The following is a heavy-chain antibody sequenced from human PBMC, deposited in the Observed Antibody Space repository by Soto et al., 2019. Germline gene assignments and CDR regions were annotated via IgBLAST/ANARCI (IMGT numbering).Heavy chain of an antibody. J-gene: IGHJ4*02. Sequence: PSETLSLTCTVSGGSVSSGSYYWSWIRQPPGKGLEWIGYIYYSGSTNYNPSLKSRVTISVDTSKNQFSLKLSSVTAADTAVYYCARLSYALDYWGQGTLVTVSS. V-gene: IGHV4-61*01. CDR2: IYYSGST. CDR3: ARLSYALDY. D-gene: IGHD2-2*01. CDR1: GGSVSSGSYY.